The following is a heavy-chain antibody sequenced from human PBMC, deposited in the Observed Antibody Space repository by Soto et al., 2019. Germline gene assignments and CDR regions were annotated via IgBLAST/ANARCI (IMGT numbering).Heavy chain of an antibody. J-gene: IGHJ4*02. CDR2: IKQDGSEK. CDR3: ARDGQYYYGSGSYYNPTHFDY. D-gene: IGHD3-10*01. V-gene: IGHV3-7*01. CDR1: GFTFSSYW. Sequence: PGGSLRLSCAASGFTFSSYWMSWVRQAPGKGLEWVANIKQDGSEKYYVDSVKGRFAISRDNAKNSLYLQMNSLRAEDTAVYYCARDGQYYYGSGSYYNPTHFDYWGQGTLVTVSS.